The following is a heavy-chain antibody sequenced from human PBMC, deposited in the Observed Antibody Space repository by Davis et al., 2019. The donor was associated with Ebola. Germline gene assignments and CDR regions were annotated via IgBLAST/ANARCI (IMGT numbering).Heavy chain of an antibody. V-gene: IGHV3-30-3*01. CDR2: ILFDGSNK. CDR3: ARQGSNRNFDY. CDR1: GFTFSSYA. Sequence: GESLKISCAASGFTFSSYAMHWVRQAPGKGLEWVAVILFDGSNKYYADSVKGRFTISRDNSKNTLYLQMNSLRAEDTDVYYCARQGSNRNFDYWGQGTLVTVSS. J-gene: IGHJ4*02. D-gene: IGHD4-11*01.